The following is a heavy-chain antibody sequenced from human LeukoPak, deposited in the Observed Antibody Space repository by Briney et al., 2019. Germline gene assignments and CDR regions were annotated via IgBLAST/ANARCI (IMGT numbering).Heavy chain of an antibody. CDR1: GFTFSSYS. V-gene: IGHV3-48*04. Sequence: GGSLRLSCAASGFTFSSYSMNWVRQAPGKGLEWVSYISSSSSTIYYADSVKGRFTISRDNAKNSLYLQMNSLRAEDTAVYYCAREKYDFWSGSSWPDAFDIWGQGTMVTVSS. CDR2: ISSSSSTI. CDR3: AREKYDFWSGSSWPDAFDI. D-gene: IGHD3-3*01. J-gene: IGHJ3*02.